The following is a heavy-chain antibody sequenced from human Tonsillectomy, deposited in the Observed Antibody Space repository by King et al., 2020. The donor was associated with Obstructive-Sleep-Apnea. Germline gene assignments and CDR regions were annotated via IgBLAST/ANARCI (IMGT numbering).Heavy chain of an antibody. CDR1: GFTVSSYW. Sequence: VQLVESGGGLGQPGGSLRLSCGASGFTVSSYWMSWVRQGPGKGGGWGAKIKKDGSEKYYVASVKGRFTISRENAKNSLYLQMNSRRAEDTAGDYCARDAIGSIYYYYGMDVWGQGTTVTVSS. D-gene: IGHD6-13*01. CDR2: IKKDGSEK. V-gene: IGHV3-7*01. J-gene: IGHJ6*02. CDR3: ARDAIGSIYYYYGMDV.